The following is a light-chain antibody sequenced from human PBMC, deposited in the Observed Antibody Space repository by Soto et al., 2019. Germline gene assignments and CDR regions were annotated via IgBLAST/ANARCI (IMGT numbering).Light chain of an antibody. CDR3: QQYNKRPYT. CDR2: GAS. Sequence: EIVMTQSPATLSVSPGERATLPCRASQSLSSNLAWYQQKPGQPPRLLIYGASTRATGIPARFIGSGSGTEFTLTISSLQSEDFAVYYCQQYNKRPYTFGQGTNLEIK. V-gene: IGKV3-15*01. CDR1: QSLSSN. J-gene: IGKJ2*01.